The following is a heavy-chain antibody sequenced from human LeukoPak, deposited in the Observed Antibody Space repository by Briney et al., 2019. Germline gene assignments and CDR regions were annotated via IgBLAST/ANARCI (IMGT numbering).Heavy chain of an antibody. D-gene: IGHD4-17*01. J-gene: IGHJ4*02. CDR3: ARDSSDYYRGLFDY. Sequence: PGGSLRLSCAASGFSFSNYWMSWVRQAPGKGLEWVANIKQDGSEKYYVDSVKGRFTISRDNAKNSLYLQMNSLRAGDRAVYYCARDSSDYYRGLFDYWGQGVLVTVSS. V-gene: IGHV3-7*01. CDR2: IKQDGSEK. CDR1: GFSFSNYW.